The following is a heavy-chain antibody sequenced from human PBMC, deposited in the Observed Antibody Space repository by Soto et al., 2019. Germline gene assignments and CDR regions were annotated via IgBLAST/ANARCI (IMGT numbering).Heavy chain of an antibody. V-gene: IGHV1-58*01. CDR1: GFPFTSSA. CDR3: AAVGPLFGVVIRSYGMDV. CDR2: IVVGSGNT. Sequence: SVKVSCKASGFPFTSSAVQWVRQARGQRLEWIGWIVVGSGNTNYAQKFQERVTATRDVSTSTAYMELSSLRSEDTAVYYCAAVGPLFGVVIRSYGMDVWGQGTTVTVSS. J-gene: IGHJ6*02. D-gene: IGHD3-3*01.